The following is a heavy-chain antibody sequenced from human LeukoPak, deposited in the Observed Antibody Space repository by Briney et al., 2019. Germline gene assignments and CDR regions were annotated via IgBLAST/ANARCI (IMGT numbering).Heavy chain of an antibody. CDR2: INHSRST. V-gene: IGHV4-34*01. CDR1: GGSFSGYY. CDR3: ARGGPVDY. Sequence: SETLSLTCAVYGGSFSGYYWSWIRQPPGKGLEWIGEINHSRSTNYNPSLKSRVTISVDTSKNQFSLKLSSVTAADTAVYYCARGGPVDYWGQGTLVTVSS. J-gene: IGHJ4*02.